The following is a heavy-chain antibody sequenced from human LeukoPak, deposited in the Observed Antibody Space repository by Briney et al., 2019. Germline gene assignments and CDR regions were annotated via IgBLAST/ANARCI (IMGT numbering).Heavy chain of an antibody. V-gene: IGHV1-46*01. D-gene: IGHD3-10*01. CDR3: ARGLLDSSGLWSAFDI. J-gene: IGHJ3*02. CDR1: GPTFVNPF. CDR2: INPNVVIT. Sequence: VKASCTASGPTFVNPFVQSVRQAPGLGPECLGIINPNVVITGTPNKFTHRLTMTRDTSTTTVYMDLNSLTSDDTAVYFCARGLLDSSGLWSAFDIWGQGTMVTVSS.